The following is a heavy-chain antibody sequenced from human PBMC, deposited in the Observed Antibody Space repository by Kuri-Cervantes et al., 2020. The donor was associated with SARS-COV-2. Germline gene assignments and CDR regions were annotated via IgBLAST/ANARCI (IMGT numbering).Heavy chain of an antibody. D-gene: IGHD5-18*01. CDR1: GYTFTDYY. J-gene: IGHJ4*02. Sequence: ASVKVSCKASGYTFTDYYMHWVRQAPGQGPEWMGWINPNGDTNSAQKFQGMVTMTRDTSTSTVHMELSRLRFDDTAVFYCARNRRTGGYSFGFDLWGQGTLVTVSS. CDR3: ARNRRTGGYSFGFDL. V-gene: IGHV1-2*02. CDR2: INPNGDT.